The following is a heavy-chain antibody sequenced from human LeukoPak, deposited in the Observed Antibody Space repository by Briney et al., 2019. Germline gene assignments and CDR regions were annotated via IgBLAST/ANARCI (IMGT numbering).Heavy chain of an antibody. Sequence: GGSLRLSCAASGFTFSSYAMHWVRQAPGKGLEWVAIISYDGNNKYYADSVKGRFTISRDNSKNTLYLQMNSLRAEDTAVYYCALRIAAAGIRWGQGTLVTVSS. J-gene: IGHJ4*02. CDR2: ISYDGNNK. CDR1: GFTFSSYA. V-gene: IGHV3-30-3*01. CDR3: ALRIAAAGIR. D-gene: IGHD6-13*01.